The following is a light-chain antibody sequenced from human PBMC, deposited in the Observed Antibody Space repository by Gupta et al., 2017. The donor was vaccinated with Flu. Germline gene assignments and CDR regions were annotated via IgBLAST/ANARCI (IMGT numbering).Light chain of an antibody. CDR3: QQYGAWPDT. V-gene: IGKV3-15*01. Sequence: EVMMTQPPATLSVSPGEGVTLPCRASQSIRSNLAWYQQKPGQAPRPLIHDASTRATGIPARFSGSGSGTEFTLAISSLQSEDFAVYYCQQYGAWPDTFGQGAKLELK. CDR2: DAS. CDR1: QSIRSN. J-gene: IGKJ2*01.